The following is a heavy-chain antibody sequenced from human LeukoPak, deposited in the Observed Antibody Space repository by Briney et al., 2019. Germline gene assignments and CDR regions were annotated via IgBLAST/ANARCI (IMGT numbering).Heavy chain of an antibody. CDR3: ASVRRGTAMVSPNWFDP. CDR2: IYYSGST. D-gene: IGHD5-18*01. V-gene: IGHV4-31*03. Sequence: SETLSLTCTVSGGSISSGGYYWSWIRQHPGKGLEWIGYIYYSGSTYYNPSLKSRVTISVDTSKNQFSLKLSSVTAADTAVYYCASVRRGTAMVSPNWFDPWGQGTLVTVSS. CDR1: GGSISSGGYY. J-gene: IGHJ5*02.